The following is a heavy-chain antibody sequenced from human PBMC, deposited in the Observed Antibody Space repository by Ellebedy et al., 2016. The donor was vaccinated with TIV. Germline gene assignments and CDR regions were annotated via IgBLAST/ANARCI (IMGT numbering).Heavy chain of an antibody. CDR1: GFTFENYA. Sequence: GESLKISXVGSGFTFENYAMSWLRQAPGKGLEWVSIITGGATATYNADSVKGRFIISRDNSKNTVYLQMNSLRVEDTAVYYCTRGNSPRGSWYYFDYWGQGTLVTVSS. CDR3: TRGNSPRGSWYYFDY. CDR2: ITGGATAT. V-gene: IGHV3-23*01. D-gene: IGHD6-13*01. J-gene: IGHJ4*02.